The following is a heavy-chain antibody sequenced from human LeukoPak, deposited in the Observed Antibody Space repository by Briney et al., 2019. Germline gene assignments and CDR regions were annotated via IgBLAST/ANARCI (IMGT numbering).Heavy chain of an antibody. CDR3: TRDPDGDYDFDY. D-gene: IGHD4-17*01. CDR2: IDAYNGKT. CDR1: GFTFTSYG. Sequence: ASVKVSCKAAGFTFTSYGISWVRQAPGQGLEWMGWIDAYNGKTNYAKNFQGRITVTRDTSTKMAYVELRSLRSDDTAVYYCTRDPDGDYDFDYWGQGTLVTVSS. J-gene: IGHJ4*02. V-gene: IGHV1-18*01.